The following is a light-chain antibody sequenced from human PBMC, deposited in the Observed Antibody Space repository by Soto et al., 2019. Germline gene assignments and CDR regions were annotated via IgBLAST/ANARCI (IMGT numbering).Light chain of an antibody. CDR1: QSVSNTY. V-gene: IGKV3-20*01. CDR3: QQYATSPVLYT. CDR2: GTS. J-gene: IGKJ2*01. Sequence: EIVLTQSPGILSLSPGERATLSCRASQSVSNTYLAWYQQKPGQAPGLLIYGTSSRATDIPDRFSGSGSGTDFTLTISRLEPEDFALYYCQQYATSPVLYTFGQGTQLEIK.